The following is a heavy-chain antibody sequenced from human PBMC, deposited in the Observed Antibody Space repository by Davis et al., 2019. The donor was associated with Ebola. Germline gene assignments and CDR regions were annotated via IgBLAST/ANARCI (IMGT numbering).Heavy chain of an antibody. D-gene: IGHD4-17*01. J-gene: IGHJ6*02. Sequence: SETLSLTCAAYGRSMTGYFWGWIRQSPGKGLDWIGEIDYVGTTPYNPSLKSGASISIDTSKTHFFLKLSSVTAADTAVYYWATMRGTNDYGDYEAPTVESAGHYYHGMDVWGQGTTVTVSS. CDR1: GRSMTGYF. CDR3: ATMRGTNDYGDYEAPTVESAGHYYHGMDV. CDR2: IDYVGTT. V-gene: IGHV4-34*01.